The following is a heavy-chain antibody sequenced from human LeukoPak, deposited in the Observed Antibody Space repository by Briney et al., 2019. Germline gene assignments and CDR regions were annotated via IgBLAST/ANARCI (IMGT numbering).Heavy chain of an antibody. V-gene: IGHV6-1*01. CDR1: GDSVSSKSAA. Sequence: SQTLSLTCAISGDSVSSKSAAWNWTRQSPSRGLEWLGRTYYRSKWYNDYAVSVKSRITINPDTSKNQFSLQLNSVTPEDTAVYYCARGAAAGQIYYYYGMDVWGQGTTVTVSS. D-gene: IGHD6-13*01. CDR3: ARGAAAGQIYYYYGMDV. J-gene: IGHJ6*02. CDR2: TYYRSKWYN.